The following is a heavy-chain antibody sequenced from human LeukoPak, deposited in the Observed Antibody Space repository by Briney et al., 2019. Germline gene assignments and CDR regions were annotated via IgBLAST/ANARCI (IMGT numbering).Heavy chain of an antibody. J-gene: IGHJ6*03. Sequence: RCLRLSCTASGVAFGDYGFISGRQAPREGLEWVGSIRDEAYGGTTAYAASVECRFTVSRGDSKSTGYLQMHSLQKEDTAVYFCNRLQFFDYLSWDPTYYPYMDAWGKGTTVTVS. CDR2: IRDEAYGGTT. CDR1: GVAFGDYG. D-gene: IGHD3-3*01. CDR3: NRLQFFDYLSWDPTYYPYMDA. V-gene: IGHV3-49*04.